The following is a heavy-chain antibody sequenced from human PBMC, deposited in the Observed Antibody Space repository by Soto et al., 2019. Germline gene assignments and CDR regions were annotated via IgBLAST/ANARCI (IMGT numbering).Heavy chain of an antibody. J-gene: IGHJ6*02. CDR1: GYTFTSYG. CDR2: ISTYNGNT. D-gene: IGHD3-9*01. CDR3: ARAVQYDILTGYYADYYYYGMAV. Sequence: QVQLVQSGAEVKKPGASVKVSCKASGYTFTSYGISWVRQAPGQGLEWMGWISTYNGNTNYAQKLQGRVTMTTDTSTSTAYMELRSLRSDDTAVYYCARAVQYDILTGYYADYYYYGMAVWGQGTMVTVSS. V-gene: IGHV1-18*01.